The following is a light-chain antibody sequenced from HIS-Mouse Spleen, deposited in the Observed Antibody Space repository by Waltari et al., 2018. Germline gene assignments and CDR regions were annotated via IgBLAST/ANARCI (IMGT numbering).Light chain of an antibody. J-gene: IGLJ2*01. CDR1: ALPKKY. CDR3: YSTDSSGNHRV. CDR2: EDS. Sequence: SYELTPPPSVSVSPGQTARITCSGDALPKKYAYWYQQQSGQAPVLVIYEDSKRPSGIPDRFSGSSSGTMATLTISGAQVEDEADYYCYSTDSSGNHRVFGGGTKLTVL. V-gene: IGLV3-10*01.